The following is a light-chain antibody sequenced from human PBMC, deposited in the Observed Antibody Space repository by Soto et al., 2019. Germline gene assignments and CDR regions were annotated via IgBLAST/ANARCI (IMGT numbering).Light chain of an antibody. Sequence: EILLTQSPATLSLSPGETATLSCRASQSVSTYLAWYQQKPGQPPRLLIYAASNRATGVPARFSGSGSGTDFTLTIRSLEPEDFAVYYCQQRSNWPLLTCGGGTKVEIK. CDR3: QQRSNWPLLT. CDR2: AAS. V-gene: IGKV3-11*01. CDR1: QSVSTY. J-gene: IGKJ4*02.